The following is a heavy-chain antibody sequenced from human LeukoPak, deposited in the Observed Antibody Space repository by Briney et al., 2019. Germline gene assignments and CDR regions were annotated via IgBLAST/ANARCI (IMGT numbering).Heavy chain of an antibody. D-gene: IGHD6-13*01. V-gene: IGHV1-69*16. Sequence: GSSVKVSCKASGGTFSSYTISWVRQAPGQGLEWMGRIIPILGIANYAQKFQGRVTITTDESTSTAYMELSSLRSEDTAVYYCARDSSSRKNNWFDPWGQGTLVTVSS. CDR3: ARDSSSRKNNWFDP. CDR1: GGTFSSYT. J-gene: IGHJ5*02. CDR2: IIPILGIA.